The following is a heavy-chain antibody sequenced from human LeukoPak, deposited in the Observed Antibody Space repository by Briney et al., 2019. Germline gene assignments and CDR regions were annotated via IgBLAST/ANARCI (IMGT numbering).Heavy chain of an antibody. J-gene: IGHJ4*02. V-gene: IGHV3-23*01. CDR1: GFTFSMYA. CDR3: AKGQGSEIYKYYFDY. Sequence: RPGGSLRLSCAVSGFTFSMYAMAWVRQAPGKGLEWVSGISDNTYYADSVRGRFTISRDNSKNTLYLQMNSLRAEDTAVYYCAKGQGSEIYKYYFDYWGQGALVTVSS. CDR2: ISDNT. D-gene: IGHD3-10*01.